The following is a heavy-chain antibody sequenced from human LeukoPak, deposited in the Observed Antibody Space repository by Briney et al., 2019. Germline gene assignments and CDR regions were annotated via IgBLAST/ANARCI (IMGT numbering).Heavy chain of an antibody. CDR1: GFSFMTYA. CDR2: ISGSGGLI. D-gene: IGHD3-3*01. J-gene: IGHJ4*02. CDR3: ARGRRSGYHDEALGN. Sequence: QPGGSLRLSCAASGFSFMTYAMTWVRQAPGQGLEWVSVISGSGGLIDYADSVKGRFTISKDSSKKTVYLQMTSLRADDTAVYYCARGRRSGYHDEALGNWGQGTLVTVSS. V-gene: IGHV3-23*01.